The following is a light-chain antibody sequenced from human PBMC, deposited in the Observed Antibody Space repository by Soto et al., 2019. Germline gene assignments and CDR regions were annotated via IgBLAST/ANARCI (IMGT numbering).Light chain of an antibody. CDR2: AAS. J-gene: IGKJ2*01. CDR1: QSIGRD. Sequence: DIQMTQSPSSLSASVGDRVTITCRASQSIGRDLHWYQQKPGKPPKLLIYAASSLQSGVPSRFSGSGSGTDFSLAISNLQPEDFATYYCQHSLNVPYAFGQGTKLESK. CDR3: QHSLNVPYA. V-gene: IGKV1-39*01.